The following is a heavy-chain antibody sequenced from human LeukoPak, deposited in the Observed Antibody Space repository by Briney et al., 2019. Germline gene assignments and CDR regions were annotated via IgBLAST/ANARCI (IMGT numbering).Heavy chain of an antibody. V-gene: IGHV4-31*03. CDR3: ARGDFVGRSYYDTSDAFDI. CDR2: IYYRGNT. Sequence: SETLSLTCTVSGGSISSGGYYWSWIRQHPGKGLEWIGYIYYRGNTYYNPSLKSGFSISVDMSKNQFSLKLSSVTAADTAVYFCARGDFVGRSYYDTSDAFDIWGQGTMVTVSS. CDR1: GGSISSGGYY. J-gene: IGHJ3*02. D-gene: IGHD3-10*01.